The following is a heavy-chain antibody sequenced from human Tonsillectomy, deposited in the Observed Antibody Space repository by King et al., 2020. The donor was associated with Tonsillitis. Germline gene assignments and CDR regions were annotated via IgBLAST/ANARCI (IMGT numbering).Heavy chain of an antibody. V-gene: IGHV1-46*01. CDR2: IHPGGGTT. D-gene: IGHD2-15*01. CDR3: ALLGPPYGMDV. CDR1: GYTFTNYQ. Sequence: QLVQSGPEVKKPGASVKVSCKASGYTFTNYQMHWVRQAPGQGLEWMGIIHPGGGTTSYAQKFQGRVTVTSDTSTSTVYMELNSLRSEDTAVYHCALLGPPYGMDVWGQGTTVTVSS. J-gene: IGHJ6*02.